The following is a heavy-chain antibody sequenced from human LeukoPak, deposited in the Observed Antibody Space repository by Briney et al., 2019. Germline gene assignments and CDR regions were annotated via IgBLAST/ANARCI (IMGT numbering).Heavy chain of an antibody. CDR1: GYTFTDYY. V-gene: IGHV1-2*02. CDR2: INPNSGGT. CDR3: ARVRSYCTNGVCYWDLDY. D-gene: IGHD2-8*01. J-gene: IGHJ4*02. Sequence: GASVKVSCKASGYTFTDYYMEWVRQAPGQGLEWMGWINPNSGGTNYAQKFQGRVTMTRDTSISTAYMELSRLRSDDTAVYYCARVRSYCTNGVCYWDLDYWGQGTLVTVSP.